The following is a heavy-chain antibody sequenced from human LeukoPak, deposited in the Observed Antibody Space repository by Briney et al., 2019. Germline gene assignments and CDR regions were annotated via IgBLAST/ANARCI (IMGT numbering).Heavy chain of an antibody. CDR1: GFTFSDYS. V-gene: IGHV3-21*01. D-gene: IGHD4/OR15-4a*01. J-gene: IGHJ1*01. CDR3: VRDFLGSGATTAYLHH. Sequence: GGSLRLSCTASGFTFSDYSMNWVRQAPGKGVEWVSSISRRSRHVYYAGSVKGRFTISRDDAKKSLYLQMNSLRAEDMAVYFCVRDFLGSGATTAYLHHWGQGTLVTVSS. CDR2: ISRRSRHV.